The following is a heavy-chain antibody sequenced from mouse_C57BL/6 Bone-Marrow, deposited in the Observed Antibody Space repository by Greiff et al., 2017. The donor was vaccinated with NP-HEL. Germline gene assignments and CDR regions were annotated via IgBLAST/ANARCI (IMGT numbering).Heavy chain of an antibody. CDR3: ARGYGNYVWFAY. J-gene: IGHJ3*01. Sequence: EVQLQQSGPVLVKPGASVKMSCKASGYTFTDYYMNWVKQSHGKSLEWIGVINPYNGGTSYNQKFKGKATLTVDKSSSTAYMELNSLTSEDSAVYYCARGYGNYVWFAYWGQGTLVTVSA. CDR1: GYTFTDYY. CDR2: INPYNGGT. V-gene: IGHV1-19*01. D-gene: IGHD2-10*02.